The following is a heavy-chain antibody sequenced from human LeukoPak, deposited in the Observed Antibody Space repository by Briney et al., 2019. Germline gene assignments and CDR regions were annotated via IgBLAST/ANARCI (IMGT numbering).Heavy chain of an antibody. CDR1: GGSISSHY. CDR2: IYYSGSA. CDR3: ARLPTYYDFWSGYDNWFDP. Sequence: EPSETLSLTCTVSGGSISSHYWSWIRQPPGKGLEWIGYIYYSGSANCNPSLKSRVTISVDTSKNQFSLKLSSVTAADTAVYYCARLPTYYDFWSGYDNWFDPWGQGTLVTVSS. D-gene: IGHD3-3*01. V-gene: IGHV4-59*11. J-gene: IGHJ5*02.